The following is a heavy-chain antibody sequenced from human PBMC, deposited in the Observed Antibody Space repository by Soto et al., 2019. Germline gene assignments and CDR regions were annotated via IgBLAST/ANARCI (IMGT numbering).Heavy chain of an antibody. D-gene: IGHD1-7*01. CDR1: GYSIRSGYY. Sequence: LSLTCAVSGYSIRSGYYWGWIRQAPGKGLEWIGSIYRSGKTYYSPSLQSRVTISVDTSKNQFSLKLSSVTAADTAVYFCARDELLYYFDFWGRGTQVTVSS. CDR3: ARDELLYYFDF. V-gene: IGHV4-38-2*02. J-gene: IGHJ4*02. CDR2: IYRSGKT.